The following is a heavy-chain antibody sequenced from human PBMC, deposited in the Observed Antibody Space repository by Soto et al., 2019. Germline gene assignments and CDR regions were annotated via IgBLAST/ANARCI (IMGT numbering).Heavy chain of an antibody. CDR3: ARDGSVVVVAATPGEDY. J-gene: IGHJ4*02. D-gene: IGHD2-15*01. V-gene: IGHV1-18*01. CDR1: GYTFTSYC. Sequence: QVQLVQSGAEVKKPGASVKVSCKASGYTFTSYCISWLRQAPGQGLEWMGLISAYNGHTNYAQKLQGRVTMTTYKSKIKVYMELWSLRSDDTAVYYCARDGSVVVVAATPGEDYWGQGTLVTVSS. CDR2: ISAYNGHT.